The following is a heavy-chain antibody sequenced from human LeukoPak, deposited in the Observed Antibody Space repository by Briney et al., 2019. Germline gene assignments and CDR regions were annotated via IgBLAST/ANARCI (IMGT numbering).Heavy chain of an antibody. Sequence: ASVKVSCKGTGGTFSDYRINWVRQAPGQGLEWMGGIIPFFGTANYTQKFQGRVTFIADESTSTAYMEVSSLTSEDTAVYYCVSYCINSYCYLAHGGCETWGQGTMAIVSS. J-gene: IGHJ3*01. CDR3: VSYCINSYCYLAHGGCET. D-gene: IGHD1-26*01. CDR2: IIPFFGTA. CDR1: GGTFSDYR. V-gene: IGHV1-69*13.